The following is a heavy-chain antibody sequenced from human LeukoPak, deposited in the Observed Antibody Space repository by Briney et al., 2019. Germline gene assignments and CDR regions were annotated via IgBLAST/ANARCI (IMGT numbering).Heavy chain of an antibody. CDR3: ATYRQVLLPFES. Sequence: PGGSLRLSCAASGFTFSSYEMNWVRQAPGKGLEWVAFIRYDGSNKYYADSVKGRFTISRDNAKNSLSLQMNSLRADDTAVYYCATYRQVLLPFESWGQGTLVTVSS. J-gene: IGHJ4*02. D-gene: IGHD2-8*02. CDR1: GFTFSSYE. CDR2: IRYDGSNK. V-gene: IGHV3-30*02.